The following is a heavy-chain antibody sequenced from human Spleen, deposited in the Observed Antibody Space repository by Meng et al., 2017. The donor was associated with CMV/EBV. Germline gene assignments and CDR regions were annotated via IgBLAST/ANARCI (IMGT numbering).Heavy chain of an antibody. D-gene: IGHD3-22*01. V-gene: IGHV3-30*02. CDR1: GFTFSSYG. CDR2: IRYDGSNK. Sequence: GGSLRLSCAASGFTFSSYGMHWVRQAPGKGLEWVAFIRYDGSNKYYADSVKGRFTISRDNSKNTLYLQMNSLRAEDTALYYCAKDDVYYYDSSDFYDSWGQGTLVTVSS. J-gene: IGHJ4*02. CDR3: AKDDVYYYDSSDFYDS.